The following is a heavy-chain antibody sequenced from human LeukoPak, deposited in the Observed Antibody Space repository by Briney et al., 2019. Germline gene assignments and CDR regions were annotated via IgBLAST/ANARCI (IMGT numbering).Heavy chain of an antibody. V-gene: IGHV3-21*01. CDR1: GFTFSSYS. CDR3: ARDGGYDKGVFDY. CDR2: ISSSSSYI. D-gene: IGHD5-12*01. J-gene: IGHJ4*02. Sequence: GGSLRLSCAASGFTFSSYSMNWVRQAPGKGLEWVSSISSSSSYIYYADSVKGRFTISRDNAKNSLYLQMNSLRAEDTAVYYCARDGGYDKGVFDYWGQGTLVTVSS.